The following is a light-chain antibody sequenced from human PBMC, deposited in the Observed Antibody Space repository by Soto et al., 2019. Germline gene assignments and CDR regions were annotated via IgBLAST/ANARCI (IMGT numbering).Light chain of an antibody. V-gene: IGLV2-14*01. J-gene: IGLJ2*01. CDR1: SSDVGAYNY. Sequence: QPVLTQPASVSGSPGQSITISCTGTSSDVGAYNYVSWYQQHPGKAPKLMIYDVNIRPSGVSNRFSGSKSGNTASLTISGLQAEDEADYYCTSWTTSTTMKFGGGTKVTAL. CDR3: TSWTTSTTMK. CDR2: DVN.